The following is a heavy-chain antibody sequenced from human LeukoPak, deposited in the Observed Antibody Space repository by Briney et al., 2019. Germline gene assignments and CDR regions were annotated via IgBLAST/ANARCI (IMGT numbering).Heavy chain of an antibody. D-gene: IGHD5-12*01. CDR2: IYYSGST. V-gene: IGHV4-59*08. J-gene: IGHJ6*03. CDR1: GGSISSYY. Sequence: PSETLSLTCTVSGGSISSYYWSWIRQPPGKGLEWIGYIYYSGSTYYNPSLKSRVTISVDTSKNQFSLKLSSVTAADTAVCYCARVGWLRDYDYYMDVWGKGTTVTVSS. CDR3: ARVGWLRDYDYYMDV.